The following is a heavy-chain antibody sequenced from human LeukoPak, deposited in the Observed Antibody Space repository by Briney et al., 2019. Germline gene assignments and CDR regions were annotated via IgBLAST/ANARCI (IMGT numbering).Heavy chain of an antibody. V-gene: IGHV3-23*01. D-gene: IGHD3-3*01. CDR2: ITGSGGGT. Sequence: GGSLRLSCAASGFTFSNYAVTWVRQAPGKGLEWFSSITGSGGGTYYADSVKGRFTISRDNSKNTVFLQMNSLKAEDTAVYYCAKDRGVDFWSGYYLDYWGQGTLVTVSS. CDR3: AKDRGVDFWSGYYLDY. CDR1: GFTFSNYA. J-gene: IGHJ4*02.